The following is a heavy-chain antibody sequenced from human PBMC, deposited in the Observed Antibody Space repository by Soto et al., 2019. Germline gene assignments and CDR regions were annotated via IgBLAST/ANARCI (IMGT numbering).Heavy chain of an antibody. CDR2: INPSGGST. Sequence: GASVKVSCKASGYTFTSYYMHWVRQAPGQGLEWMGIINPSGGSTSYAQKFQGRVTMTRDTSTSTVYMELSSLRSEDTAVYYCATTMVRGALGGYFDYWGQGTLVTVSS. D-gene: IGHD3-10*01. J-gene: IGHJ4*02. CDR3: ATTMVRGALGGYFDY. CDR1: GYTFTSYY. V-gene: IGHV1-46*01.